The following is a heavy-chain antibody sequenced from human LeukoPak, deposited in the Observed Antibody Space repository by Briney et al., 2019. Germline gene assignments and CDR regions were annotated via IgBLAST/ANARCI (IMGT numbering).Heavy chain of an antibody. V-gene: IGHV3-30*03. D-gene: IGHD4-17*01. J-gene: IGHJ3*02. CDR2: ISYDGSNK. CDR3: ARYATVDAFDI. Sequence: GGSLRLSCAASGFTFSSYGMHWVRQAPGKGLEWVAVISYDGSNKYYADSVKGRFTISRDNSKNTLYLQMNSLRAEDTAVYYCARYATVDAFDIWGQGTMVTVSS. CDR1: GFTFSSYG.